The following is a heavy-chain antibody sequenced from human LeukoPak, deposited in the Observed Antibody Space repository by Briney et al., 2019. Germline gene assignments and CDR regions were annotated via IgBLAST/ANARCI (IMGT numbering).Heavy chain of an antibody. Sequence: GGSLRLSCAASGFTFSSHGMHWVRQAPGKGLEWVAVISYDGSNKYYADSVKGRFTISRDNSKNTLYLQMNSLRAEDTAVYYCVSQQLLDYWGQGTLVTVSS. CDR1: GFTFSSHG. CDR3: VSQQLLDY. V-gene: IGHV3-30*03. D-gene: IGHD6-13*01. J-gene: IGHJ4*02. CDR2: ISYDGSNK.